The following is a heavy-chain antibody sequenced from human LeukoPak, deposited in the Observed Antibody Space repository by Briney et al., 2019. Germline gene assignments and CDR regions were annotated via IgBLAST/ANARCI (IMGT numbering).Heavy chain of an antibody. D-gene: IGHD5-18*01. Sequence: GGSLRLSCVGYGFNFSSYYMSWVRQAPGKGLEWVANIKGDGSEIYYVDSVKGRFTISRDNAENSLYLQMNSLTAQDNAVYYCAREATYNYAYALDYWGQGTLVTVSS. CDR1: GFNFSSYY. V-gene: IGHV3-7*01. CDR3: AREATYNYAYALDY. CDR2: IKGDGSEI. J-gene: IGHJ4*02.